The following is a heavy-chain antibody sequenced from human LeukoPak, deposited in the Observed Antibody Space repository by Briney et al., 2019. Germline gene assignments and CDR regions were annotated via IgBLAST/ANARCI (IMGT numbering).Heavy chain of an antibody. J-gene: IGHJ6*03. CDR3: ARERTTIFGVVIHYYYYYYMDG. Sequence: GGSLRLFCAASGFTFSSSWMSWVRQAPGKGLEWVAHIKKEGSDKYYVDAVKGRFTISRDNANNSVYLQMNSLRAEDTAVYYCARERTTIFGVVIHYYYYYYMDGWGKGTTVTVSS. CDR2: IKKEGSDK. D-gene: IGHD3-3*01. V-gene: IGHV3-7*01. CDR1: GFTFSSSW.